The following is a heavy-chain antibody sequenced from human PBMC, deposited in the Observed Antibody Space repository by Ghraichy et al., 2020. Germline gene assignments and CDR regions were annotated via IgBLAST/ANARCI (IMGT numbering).Heavy chain of an antibody. CDR1: GYTFTSYD. J-gene: IGHJ4*02. D-gene: IGHD1-26*01. CDR2: MNPNSGNT. Sequence: ASVKVSCKASGYTFTSYDINWVRQATGQGLEWMGWMNPNSGNTSYAQKFQGRVTMTRNTSISTAYMELSSLRSEDTAVYYCARGLRRAGGATVPCGYWGQGTLVTVSS. CDR3: ARGLRRAGGATVPCGY. V-gene: IGHV1-8*01.